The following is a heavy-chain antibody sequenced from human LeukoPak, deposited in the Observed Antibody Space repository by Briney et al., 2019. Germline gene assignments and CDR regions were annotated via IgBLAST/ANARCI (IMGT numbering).Heavy chain of an antibody. CDR1: GFTFSSYW. D-gene: IGHD6-6*01. CDR2: IKQDGSEK. CDR3: ARSVAKYRKRGTEY. V-gene: IGHV3-7*04. J-gene: IGHJ4*02. Sequence: GGSLRLSCSASGFTFSSYWMSWVRQAPGKGLEWVANIKQDGSEKYHVDSVKGRLTISRDNAKNSLYLQMNSLKPEDTAVYYCARSVAKYRKRGTEYWGQGTLVIVSS.